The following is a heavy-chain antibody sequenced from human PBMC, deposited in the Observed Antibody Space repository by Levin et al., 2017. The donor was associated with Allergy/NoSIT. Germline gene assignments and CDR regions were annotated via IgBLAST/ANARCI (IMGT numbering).Heavy chain of an antibody. CDR1: GFTFGDFA. D-gene: IGHD3-22*01. J-gene: IGHJ4*02. Sequence: GGSLRLSCAGSGFTFGDFALTWFRQAPGKGLEWVGFITSKRYGATPQYAASVKGRFTISRDDSKSIAYLQMSSLKTEDTAVYFCTRLHRNGYYYLFDFWGQGTLVTVSS. CDR3: TRLHRNGYYYLFDF. V-gene: IGHV3-49*03. CDR2: ITSKRYGATP.